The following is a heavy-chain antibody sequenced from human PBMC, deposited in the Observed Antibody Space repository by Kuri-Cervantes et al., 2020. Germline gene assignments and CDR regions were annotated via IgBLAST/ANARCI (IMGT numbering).Heavy chain of an antibody. CDR3: AKDLSSGWFQFDY. J-gene: IGHJ4*02. CDR2: IYSGDST. D-gene: IGHD6-19*01. V-gene: IGHV3-53*05. Sequence: GESLKISCAASGFTVSSNYMTWVRRAPGKGLEWVSVIYSGDSTYYADSVKGRFTISRDNSKNTLYLQMNSLRAEDTAVYYCAKDLSSGWFQFDYWGQGTLVTVSS. CDR1: GFTVSSNY.